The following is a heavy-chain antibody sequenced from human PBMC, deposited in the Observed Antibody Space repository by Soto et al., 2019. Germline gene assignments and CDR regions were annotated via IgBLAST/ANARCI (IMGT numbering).Heavy chain of an antibody. CDR3: ARGPWLNYDSSGSWFDP. J-gene: IGHJ5*02. CDR2: ISAYNGNT. V-gene: IGHV1-18*01. CDR1: GYTFPSNG. Sequence: QVQLVQSGAEVKKPGASVKVSCKASGYTFPSNGITWVRQPPGQGFEWMGWISAYNGNTNYAQKLQGRVTMTTDTSTSTAYMELRSLRSDDTAVYYCARGPWLNYDSSGSWFDPWGQGTLVTVSS. D-gene: IGHD3-22*01.